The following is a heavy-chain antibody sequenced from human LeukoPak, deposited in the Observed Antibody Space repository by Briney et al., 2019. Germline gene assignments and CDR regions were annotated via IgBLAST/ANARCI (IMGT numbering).Heavy chain of an antibody. J-gene: IGHJ4*02. CDR2: ISAYNGNT. Sequence: ASVKVSCKASGYTFTSHGISWVRQAPGQGLEWMGWISAYNGNTNYAQKLQGRVTMTTDTSTSTAYMEWRSLRSDDTAVYYCARYSSGWYHFDSWGQGTLVTVSS. CDR1: GYTFTSHG. D-gene: IGHD6-19*01. CDR3: ARYSSGWYHFDS. V-gene: IGHV1-18*01.